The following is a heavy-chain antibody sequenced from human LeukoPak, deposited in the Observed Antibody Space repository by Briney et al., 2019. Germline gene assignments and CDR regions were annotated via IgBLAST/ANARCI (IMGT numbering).Heavy chain of an antibody. Sequence: GESLKISCQGSGYSFGSHWIGWVRQIPGKGLEWIGIIYPGDSETKYNPSFQGQVTISADRSIKTTFLQWRSLKASDTAMYYCARHVFQDYGPMDVWGQGTTVTVFS. D-gene: IGHD4-17*01. CDR3: ARHVFQDYGPMDV. CDR1: GYSFGSHW. V-gene: IGHV5-51*01. CDR2: IYPGDSET. J-gene: IGHJ6*02.